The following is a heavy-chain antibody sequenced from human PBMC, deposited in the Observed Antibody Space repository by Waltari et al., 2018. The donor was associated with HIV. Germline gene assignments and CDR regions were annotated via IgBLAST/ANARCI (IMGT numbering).Heavy chain of an antibody. CDR1: GIPLGTFG. D-gene: IGHD2-8*01. CDR3: AKDGEPNNGVWDAFDL. Sequence: EGQLLESGGGMVQPGGSLRPSCAAPGIPLGTFGMTWVRQAPGKRLEWVSSIGGGGKDPTYTDSVKGRFTISRDESRNVLSLQMNRLRDGDTTMYYCAKDGEPNNGVWDAFDLWGPGTMVAVSS. J-gene: IGHJ3*01. CDR2: IGGGGKDP. V-gene: IGHV3-23*01.